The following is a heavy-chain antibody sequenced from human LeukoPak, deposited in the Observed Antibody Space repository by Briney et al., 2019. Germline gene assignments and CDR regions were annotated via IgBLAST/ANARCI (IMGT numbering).Heavy chain of an antibody. V-gene: IGHV1-18*01. CDR2: INPYNGNT. CDR3: ARDWDHSGWYHWFDP. D-gene: IGHD6-19*01. Sequence: GASVKVSCKASGYTFTSYGISWVRQAPGQGLEWMGWINPYNGNTNYAQKLQGRVTMTTDTSTSTAYMELRSLRSDDTAAYYCARDWDHSGWYHWFDPWGQGTLVTVSS. CDR1: GYTFTSYG. J-gene: IGHJ5*02.